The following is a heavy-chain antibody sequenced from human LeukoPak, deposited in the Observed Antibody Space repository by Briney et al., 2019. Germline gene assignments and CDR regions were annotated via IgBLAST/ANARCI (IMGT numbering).Heavy chain of an antibody. Sequence: GASVKISCKASGYTFTSYGISWVRQAPGQGLEWMGWISAYNGNTNYAQKLQGRVTMTTDTSTSTAYMELRSLRSDDTAVYYCARGVQQQLIYYFDYWGQGTLVTVSS. CDR2: ISAYNGNT. J-gene: IGHJ4*02. D-gene: IGHD6-13*01. CDR1: GYTFTSYG. V-gene: IGHV1-18*01. CDR3: ARGVQQQLIYYFDY.